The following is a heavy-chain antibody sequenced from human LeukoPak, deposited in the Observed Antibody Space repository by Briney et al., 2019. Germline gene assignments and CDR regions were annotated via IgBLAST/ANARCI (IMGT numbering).Heavy chain of an antibody. Sequence: SVKVSCKASGGTFSSYAISWVRQAPGQGLEWMGGIIPIFGTANYAQKFQGRVTITTDESTSTAYMELSSLRSEDTAVYYCASSDRREWMYYCDSSGYFTPLFDYWGQGTLVTVSS. CDR1: GGTFSSYA. J-gene: IGHJ4*02. D-gene: IGHD3-22*01. CDR3: ASSDRREWMYYCDSSGYFTPLFDY. CDR2: IIPIFGTA. V-gene: IGHV1-69*05.